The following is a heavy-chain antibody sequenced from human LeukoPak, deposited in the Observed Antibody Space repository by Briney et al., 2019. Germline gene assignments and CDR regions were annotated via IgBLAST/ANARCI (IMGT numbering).Heavy chain of an antibody. J-gene: IGHJ4*02. CDR1: GFTFSSYW. D-gene: IGHD1-26*01. Sequence: PGGSLRLSCAASGFTFSSYWMHWVRQAPGKGLVWVSRINGDGTTTSYADSVKGRFTISRDNSKNTLYLQMNSLRAEDTTVYYCARDRSTGSYDYWGQGTLVTVSS. V-gene: IGHV3-74*01. CDR3: ARDRSTGSYDY. CDR2: INGDGTTT.